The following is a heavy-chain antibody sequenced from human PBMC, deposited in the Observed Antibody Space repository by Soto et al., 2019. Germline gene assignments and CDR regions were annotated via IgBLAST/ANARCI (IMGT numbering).Heavy chain of an antibody. Sequence: QMQLQESGPGLVKPSETLCLTCTVSGGSIGSSDYYWGWIRQPPGRGLEWIGSSHYSGTTYYNPALKSRVTISIDTSRNNFSLKLIAVTAADTAVYYCTRRIDTEFDPWGQGTLVTVSS. CDR2: SHYSGTT. CDR3: TRRIDTEFDP. J-gene: IGHJ5*02. CDR1: GGSIGSSDYY. V-gene: IGHV4-39*02.